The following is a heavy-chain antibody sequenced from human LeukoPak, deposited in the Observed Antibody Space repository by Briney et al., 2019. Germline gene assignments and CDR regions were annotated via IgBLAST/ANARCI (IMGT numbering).Heavy chain of an antibody. D-gene: IGHD1-26*01. CDR2: IIPIFGTA. V-gene: IGHV1-69*13. CDR3: ATDSGSYQRFYYYYGMDV. J-gene: IGHJ6*02. CDR1: GGTFSSYA. Sequence: SVKVSCKASGGTFSSYAISWVRQAPGQGLEWMGGIIPIFGTANYAQKSQGRVTITADESTSTAYMELSSLRSEDTAVYYCATDSGSYQRFYYYYGMDVWGQGTTVTVSS.